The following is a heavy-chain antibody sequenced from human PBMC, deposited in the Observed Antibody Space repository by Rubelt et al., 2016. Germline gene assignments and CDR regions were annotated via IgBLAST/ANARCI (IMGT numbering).Heavy chain of an antibody. CDR3: ARTTGSNWF. Sequence: QVQLQESGPRLVKPSETLSLTCTVSGGSIRSYYWSWVRQPPGKRLEWIASIHYSGRTDYNPSLKSRVNISLDTSKNQLSLRLSSVTAADPAVYYCARTTGSNWFWGQGTLVTVSS. D-gene: IGHD1-26*01. CDR2: IHYSGRT. J-gene: IGHJ4*02. V-gene: IGHV4-59*12. CDR1: GGSIRSYY.